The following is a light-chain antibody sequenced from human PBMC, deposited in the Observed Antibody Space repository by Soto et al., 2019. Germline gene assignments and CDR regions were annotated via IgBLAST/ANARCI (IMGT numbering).Light chain of an antibody. CDR2: EVS. CDR1: QSLLHSDGETY. CDR3: MQSLQLPLT. V-gene: IGKV2D-29*01. Sequence: EIVMTQTPSSLSVTPGQAASISCRSTQSLLHSDGETYLYWFLQRPGQPPHLLIYEVSKRFSGVPDRFSGGGSGTDFTLKISRLEAEDVGVYYCMQSLQLPLTLGGGTKVDTK. J-gene: IGKJ4*01.